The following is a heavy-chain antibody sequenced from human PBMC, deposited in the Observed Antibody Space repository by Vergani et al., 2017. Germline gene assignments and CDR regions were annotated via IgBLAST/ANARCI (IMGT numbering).Heavy chain of an antibody. CDR3: ARDKYWVADY. J-gene: IGHJ4*02. D-gene: IGHD2-8*02. Sequence: EVQLVESGGGLVQPGGSLRLSCTASGFSLSDHWMSWVRQAPGKGLEWVANIKQDGSEKYYVDSVKGRFTISRDNAKMSLYLQMNSLRVEDTAVYYCARDKYWVADYWGQGTLVTVSS. V-gene: IGHV3-7*03. CDR2: IKQDGSEK. CDR1: GFSLSDHW.